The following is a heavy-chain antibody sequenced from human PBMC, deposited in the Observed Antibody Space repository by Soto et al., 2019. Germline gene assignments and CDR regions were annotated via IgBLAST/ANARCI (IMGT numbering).Heavy chain of an antibody. V-gene: IGHV3-23*01. CDR1: GLTFSSYG. Sequence: GGSLRLSCAAYGLTFSSYGMTWVRQAPGKGLEWVSCISCSGDSTYYANSAKGRLTISRDNSKNTLYLQMNSLRAEDTAVYYCAKRRSTSAWYAAFHXWGQGTMLTVS. J-gene: IGHJ3*02. D-gene: IGHD6-19*01. CDR3: AKRRSTSAWYAAFHX. CDR2: ISCSGDST.